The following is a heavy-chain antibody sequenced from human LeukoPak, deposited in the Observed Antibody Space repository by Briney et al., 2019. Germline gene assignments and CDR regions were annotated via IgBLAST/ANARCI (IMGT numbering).Heavy chain of an antibody. J-gene: IGHJ4*02. V-gene: IGHV4-34*01. CDR3: ERQEGDYVDH. CDR2: INHSGST. Sequence: SETLSLTRAVYGGSFSGYYWSWIRQPPGKGLEWIGEINHSGSTNYNPSLKSRVTISVETSKNQFSVNLSSVTAADTAVYYCERQEGDYVDHWGQGTLVTVSS. CDR1: GGSFSGYY.